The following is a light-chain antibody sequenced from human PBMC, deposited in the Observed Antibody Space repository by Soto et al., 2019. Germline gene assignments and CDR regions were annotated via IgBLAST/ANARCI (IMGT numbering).Light chain of an antibody. V-gene: IGKV1-27*01. Sequence: DIQMTQSPTSLSASVGDRVTITCRASQDIRNFVAWYQQKPGKAPKLLIYAASTLQSGVPSRFSGSGSGTDFTLTXXXXQPXXVAXXXXXXYSSVPVFGPGTKVEIK. J-gene: IGKJ3*01. CDR1: QDIRNF. CDR2: AAS. CDR3: XXYSSVPV.